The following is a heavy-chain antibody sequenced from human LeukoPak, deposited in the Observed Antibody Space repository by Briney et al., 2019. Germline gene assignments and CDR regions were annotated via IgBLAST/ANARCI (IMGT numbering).Heavy chain of an antibody. V-gene: IGHV3-23*01. CDR2: VSGSGDST. CDR3: AKDLYTVPGACDY. D-gene: IGHD6-19*01. J-gene: IGHJ4*02. Sequence: GGSLRLSCAASGFTFDDYAMNWVRQAPGKGLEWVSGVSGSGDSTYYTDSVKGRFTISRDISRNTMYLQMNSLRVEDTAIYYCAKDLYTVPGACDYWGRGTLVTVSS. CDR1: GFTFDDYA.